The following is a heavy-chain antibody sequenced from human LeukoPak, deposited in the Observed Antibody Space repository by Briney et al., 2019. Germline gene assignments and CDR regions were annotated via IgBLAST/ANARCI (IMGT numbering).Heavy chain of an antibody. V-gene: IGHV3-30*02. CDR2: IRYDGSNK. D-gene: IGHD4-17*01. CDR3: ARGRVTTVTTRGGGYDY. CDR1: GFTFSSYG. Sequence: GGSLRLSCAASGFTFSSYGMHWVRQAPGKGLEWVAFIRYDGSNKYYADSVKGRFSISRDNSKNTLYLQMNSLRAEDTAVYYCARGRVTTVTTRGGGYDYWGQGTLVTVSS. J-gene: IGHJ4*02.